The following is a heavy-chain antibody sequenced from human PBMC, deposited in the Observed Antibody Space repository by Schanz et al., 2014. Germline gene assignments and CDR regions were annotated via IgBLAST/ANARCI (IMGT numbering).Heavy chain of an antibody. D-gene: IGHD3-3*01. J-gene: IGHJ4*02. V-gene: IGHV1-46*01. CDR3: ARGNRVRTTDFWSGLYYFDY. CDR2: INPSGGST. Sequence: QVQLVQSGAEVKKPGASVKVSCKASGYTFTSYYMYWVRQAPGQGLEWMGGINPSGGSTIYAQKFQGRVTMTRDTSTSTVYMELSSLRSEDTAVYYCARGNRVRTTDFWSGLYYFDYWGQGTLVTVSS. CDR1: GYTFTSYY.